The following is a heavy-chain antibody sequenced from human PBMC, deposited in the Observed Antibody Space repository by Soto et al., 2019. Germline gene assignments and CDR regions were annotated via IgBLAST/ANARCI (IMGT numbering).Heavy chain of an antibody. Sequence: PSETLSLTCTVSGGSVSSGSYYWSWIRQPPGKGLEWIGYIYYSGSTNYNPSLKSRVTISMDTSKTQFSLKLSSMTAADTAVYYCARDGYSPFDYWGQGTLVTVSS. CDR2: IYYSGST. D-gene: IGHD2-15*01. V-gene: IGHV4-61*01. CDR3: ARDGYSPFDY. CDR1: GGSVSSGSYY. J-gene: IGHJ4*02.